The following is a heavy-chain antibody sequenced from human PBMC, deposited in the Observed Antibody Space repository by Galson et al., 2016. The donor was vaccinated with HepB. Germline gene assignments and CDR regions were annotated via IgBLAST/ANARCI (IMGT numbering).Heavy chain of an antibody. Sequence: SLRLSCATSGFNFTKYWMSWVRQAPGKGLEWVADIKPDGSETHYADSVKGRLTISRDNARISVYLQLNNLGVEDTGVYYCARGAAAFDYWGQGAPVTVSS. J-gene: IGHJ4*02. CDR1: GFNFTKYW. CDR3: ARGAAAFDY. D-gene: IGHD6-25*01. V-gene: IGHV3-7*01. CDR2: IKPDGSET.